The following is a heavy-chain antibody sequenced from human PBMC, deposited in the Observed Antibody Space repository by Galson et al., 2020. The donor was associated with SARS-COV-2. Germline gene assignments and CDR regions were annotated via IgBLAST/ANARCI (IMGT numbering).Heavy chain of an antibody. D-gene: IGHD3-16*02. CDR1: GGSLNDYW. CDR3: ARDPVWGSLRFTGGWFDP. Sequence: SQTLSLTCAVSGGSLNDYWWIWIRLSPGKGLEWIGETNHRGTTNYNPSLKSRVTISVDTSNNQFSLRMSSVTAADTAVYYCARDPVWGSLRFTGGWFDPWGQGTLVTVSS. V-gene: IGHV4-34*01. CDR2: TNHRGTT. J-gene: IGHJ5*02.